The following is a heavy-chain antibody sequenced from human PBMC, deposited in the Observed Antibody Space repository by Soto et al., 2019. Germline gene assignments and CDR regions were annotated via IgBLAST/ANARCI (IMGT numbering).Heavy chain of an antibody. CDR3: ARAYWGYYFDY. D-gene: IGHD2-8*02. V-gene: IGHV3-53*01. Sequence: GGSLRLSCAASGVTVSSNYMSWVRQAPGKGLEWVSVIYSGGSTYYADSVKDRFTISRDNSKNTLYLQMNSLRAEDTAVYYCARAYWGYYFDYWGQGTLVTVSS. J-gene: IGHJ4*02. CDR1: GVTVSSNY. CDR2: IYSGGST.